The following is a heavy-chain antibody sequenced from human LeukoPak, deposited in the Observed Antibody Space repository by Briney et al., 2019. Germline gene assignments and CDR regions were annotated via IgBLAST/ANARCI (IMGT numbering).Heavy chain of an antibody. Sequence: ASVKVSCKASDYTFSNYGISWVRQAPGQGLEWMGWISANNGNTNYAQKFQGRVTMTTDTSTSTACMELRNLRSDDTAVYFCAREGGSTYYDFWSGSDNYYFYMDVWGKGTTVTVSS. CDR2: ISANNGNT. D-gene: IGHD3-3*01. CDR1: DYTFSNYG. V-gene: IGHV1-18*01. CDR3: AREGGSTYYDFWSGSDNYYFYMDV. J-gene: IGHJ6*03.